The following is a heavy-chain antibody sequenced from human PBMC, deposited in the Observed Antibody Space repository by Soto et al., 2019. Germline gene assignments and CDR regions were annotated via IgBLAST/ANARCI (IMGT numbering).Heavy chain of an antibody. CDR2: IIPISGTA. CDR3: ASISSSTSHTYYYYGMDV. V-gene: IGHV1-69*13. Sequence: SVKVSCKASGGTFSSYAISWVRQAPGQGLEWMGGIIPISGTANYAQKFQGRVTITADESTSTAYMELSSLRSEDTAVYYCASISSSTSHTYYYYGMDVWGQGTTVTVSS. J-gene: IGHJ6*02. CDR1: GGTFSSYA. D-gene: IGHD2-2*01.